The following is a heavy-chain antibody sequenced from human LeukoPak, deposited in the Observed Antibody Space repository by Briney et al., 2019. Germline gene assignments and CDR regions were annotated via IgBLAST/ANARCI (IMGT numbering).Heavy chain of an antibody. D-gene: IGHD2-15*01. CDR1: GYSFTSYW. V-gene: IGHV5-51*01. J-gene: IGHJ6*02. Sequence: PGGSLRVSCKGTGYSFTSYWIGWVRQMPGKGLEWMGTIYPGDSDTRYSPSFQGQVTISADKSISTAYLQWSSLKASDTAMYYCARHLLYCSGGSCYSGTYYYYGMDVWGQGTTVTVSS. CDR3: ARHLLYCSGGSCYSGTYYYYGMDV. CDR2: IYPGDSDT.